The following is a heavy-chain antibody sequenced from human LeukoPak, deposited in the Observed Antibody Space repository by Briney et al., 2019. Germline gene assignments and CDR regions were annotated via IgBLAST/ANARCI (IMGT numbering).Heavy chain of an antibody. CDR3: ARDLFGGTYLGVFEY. V-gene: IGHV3-66*02. Sequence: PGGSLRLSCAASGFTVSTNYMSWVRQAPGKGLEWVSIIHAGGTTYYADSVKGRFTISRDNSKNTLYLQMNNLRTEDTAVYYCARDLFGGTYLGVFEYWGQGTLVTVSS. D-gene: IGHD1-26*01. CDR1: GFTVSTNY. J-gene: IGHJ4*02. CDR2: IHAGGTT.